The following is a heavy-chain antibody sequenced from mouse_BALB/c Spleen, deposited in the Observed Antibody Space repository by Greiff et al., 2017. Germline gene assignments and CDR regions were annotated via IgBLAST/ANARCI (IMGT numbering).Heavy chain of an antibody. CDR1: GYSITSDYA. D-gene: IGHD1-2*01. V-gene: IGHV3-2*02. Sequence: EVQRVESGPGLVKPSQSLSLTCTVTGYSITSDYAWNWIRQFPGNKLEWMGYISYSGSTSYNPSLKSRISITRDTSKNQFFLQLNSVTTEDTATYYCARSGATAFDYWGQGTTLTVSS. J-gene: IGHJ2*01. CDR3: ARSGATAFDY. CDR2: ISYSGST.